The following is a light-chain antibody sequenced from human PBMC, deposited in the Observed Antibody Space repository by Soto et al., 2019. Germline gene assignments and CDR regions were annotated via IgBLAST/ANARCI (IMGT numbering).Light chain of an antibody. Sequence: QSVLTQPASVSGSPGQSITISCTGTSSDVGGYNYVSWYQQHPGKAPKLMIYDVSNRPSGVSNRFSGSKSGNTASLTISGLQAEDAADYYCSSYTSSSILYVFGTGTKVTVL. CDR1: SSDVGGYNY. J-gene: IGLJ1*01. CDR3: SSYTSSSILYV. CDR2: DVS. V-gene: IGLV2-14*01.